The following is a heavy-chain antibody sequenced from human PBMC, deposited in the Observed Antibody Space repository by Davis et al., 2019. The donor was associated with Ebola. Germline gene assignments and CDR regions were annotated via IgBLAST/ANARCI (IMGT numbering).Heavy chain of an antibody. Sequence: GESLKISCAASGFTFSNYAMNWVRQAPGKGLEWVPTIRGSGASTYYADSVNGRFTISRDDSKNTLYLQMTSLRAEDTAVYYCAKDRRRDTMIAVVITWIDYWGQGTLVTVSS. CDR3: AKDRRRDTMIAVVITWIDY. CDR1: GFTFSNYA. J-gene: IGHJ4*02. V-gene: IGHV3-23*01. CDR2: IRGSGAST. D-gene: IGHD3-22*01.